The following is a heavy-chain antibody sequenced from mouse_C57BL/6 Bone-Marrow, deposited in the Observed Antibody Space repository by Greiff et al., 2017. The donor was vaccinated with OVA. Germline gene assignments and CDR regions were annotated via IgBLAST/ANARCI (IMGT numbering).Heavy chain of an antibody. Sequence: VQLQQSGTVLARPGASVKMSCKTSGYTFTSYWMHWVKQRPGKGLEWIGAIYPGNSDTSYNQKFKGKAKLTAVTSASTAYMELSSLTNEDSAVYYCTAMITTRYYAMDYWGQGTSVTVSS. J-gene: IGHJ4*01. CDR2: IYPGNSDT. CDR1: GYTFTSYW. CDR3: TAMITTRYYAMDY. V-gene: IGHV1-5*01. D-gene: IGHD2-4*01.